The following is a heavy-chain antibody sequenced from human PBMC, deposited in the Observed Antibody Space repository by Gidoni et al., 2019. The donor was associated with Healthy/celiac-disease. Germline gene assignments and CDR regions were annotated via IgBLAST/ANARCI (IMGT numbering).Heavy chain of an antibody. D-gene: IGHD3-22*01. CDR2: INSDGSST. CDR1: GFTFSNYC. Sequence: EVQLVESGGGLVQPGGSLRLSCAASGFTFSNYCMHWVRQAPGKGLVWVSRINSDGSSTSYADSVKGRFTISRDNAKNTLYLQMNSLRAEDTAVYYCARDLYYDSGGMDVWGQGTTVTVSS. V-gene: IGHV3-74*01. CDR3: ARDLYYDSGGMDV. J-gene: IGHJ6*02.